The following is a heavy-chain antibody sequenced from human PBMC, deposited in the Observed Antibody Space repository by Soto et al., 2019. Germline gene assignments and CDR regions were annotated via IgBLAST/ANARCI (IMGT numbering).Heavy chain of an antibody. V-gene: IGHV3-23*01. Sequence: GGSLRLSCAASGFTFSSYAMSWVRQAPGKGLEWVSAISGSGGSTYYADSVKGRFTISRDNSKNTLYLQMNSLRAEDTAVYYCAKAGRAVAANYYYYGMDVWGQGTTVTVSS. J-gene: IGHJ6*02. CDR2: ISGSGGST. CDR3: AKAGRAVAANYYYYGMDV. CDR1: GFTFSSYA. D-gene: IGHD6-19*01.